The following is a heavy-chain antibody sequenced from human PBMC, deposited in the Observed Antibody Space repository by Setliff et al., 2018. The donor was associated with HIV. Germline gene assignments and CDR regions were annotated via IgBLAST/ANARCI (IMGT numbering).Heavy chain of an antibody. CDR3: AGFAWYYSFWSGLGDAFDI. CDR2: ISAYSGNT. J-gene: IGHJ3*02. V-gene: IGHV1-18*01. D-gene: IGHD3-3*01. Sequence: ASVKVSCKASGYTFTSYGISWVRQAPGQGLEWMGWISAYSGNTNYAQKLQGRVTMTTDTSTSTAYMELRSLRSDDTAVYYCAGFAWYYSFWSGLGDAFDIWGQGTMVTVSS. CDR1: GYTFTSYG.